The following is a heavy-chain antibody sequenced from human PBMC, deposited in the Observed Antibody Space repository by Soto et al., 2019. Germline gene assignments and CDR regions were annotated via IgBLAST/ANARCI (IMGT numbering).Heavy chain of an antibody. CDR1: GYTCTIYY. CDR3: AANYYGSGSSQDYYYGMDV. J-gene: IGHJ6*02. Sequence: ASVKVSCKASGYTCTIYYMHWVLRAALQGLDWMGIINPSGGSTSYAQKFQGRVTMTRDTSTSTVYMELSSLRSEDTAVYYCAANYYGSGSSQDYYYGMDVWGQGTTVTVSS. V-gene: IGHV1-46*01. D-gene: IGHD3-10*01. CDR2: INPSGGST.